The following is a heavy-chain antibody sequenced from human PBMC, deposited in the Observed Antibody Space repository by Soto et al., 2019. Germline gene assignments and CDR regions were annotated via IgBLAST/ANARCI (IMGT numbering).Heavy chain of an antibody. CDR1: GGSISSGDYS. V-gene: IGHV4-30-2*01. CDR2: IYHSGTI. Sequence: NPSETLSLTCAVSGGSISSGDYSWSWIRQPPGKGLEWIGYIYHSGTIYYNPSLQSRVTISVDRSRNQFSLRLSSVTAADTAVYYCARSFGSSPTAFDYWGQGTLVTVSS. J-gene: IGHJ4*02. CDR3: ARSFGSSPTAFDY. D-gene: IGHD6-6*01.